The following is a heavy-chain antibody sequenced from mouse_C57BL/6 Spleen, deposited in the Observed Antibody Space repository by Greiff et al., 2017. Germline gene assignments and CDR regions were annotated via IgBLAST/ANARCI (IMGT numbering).Heavy chain of an antibody. V-gene: IGHV14-4*01. Sequence: VPLKESGAELVRPGASVKLSCTASGFTINDYYMHWVKQRPVQGLEWIGWFYPGNGDMKYDAKFKGKATITADTSSHTAYLQLSSLTSEDTAVYYCTTSGFDYWGQGTTLTVSS. CDR1: GFTINDYY. CDR3: TTSGFDY. D-gene: IGHD4-1*01. CDR2: FYPGNGDM. J-gene: IGHJ2*01.